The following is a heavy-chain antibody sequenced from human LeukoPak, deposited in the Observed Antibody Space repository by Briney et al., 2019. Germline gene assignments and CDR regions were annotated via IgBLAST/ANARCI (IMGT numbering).Heavy chain of an antibody. CDR3: ARDIARQYYDFWSGLDY. Sequence: ASVKVSCKASGYTFTSYDINWVRQAPGQGLEWMGWISAYNGNTNYAQKLQGRVTMTTDTSASTAYMELRSLRSDDTAVYYCARDIARQYYDFWSGLDYWGQGTLVTVSS. V-gene: IGHV1-18*01. CDR2: ISAYNGNT. D-gene: IGHD3-3*01. CDR1: GYTFTSYD. J-gene: IGHJ4*02.